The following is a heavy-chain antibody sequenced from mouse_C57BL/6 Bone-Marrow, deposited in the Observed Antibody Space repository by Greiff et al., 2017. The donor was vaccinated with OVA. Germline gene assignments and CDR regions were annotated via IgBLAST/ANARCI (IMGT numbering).Heavy chain of an antibody. J-gene: IGHJ2*01. V-gene: IGHV14-3*01. D-gene: IGHD2-1*01. CDR3: ARVYYGNFDY. Sequence: EVQLQQSVAELVRPGASVKFSCTASGFTIKNTYMYWLKQRPEQGLEWIGRIVPANGNTKYAPKFQCQATITADTSSNPAYLQLSSLTSEDTAIYYCARVYYGNFDYWGQGTTLTVSS. CDR1: GFTIKNTY. CDR2: IVPANGNT.